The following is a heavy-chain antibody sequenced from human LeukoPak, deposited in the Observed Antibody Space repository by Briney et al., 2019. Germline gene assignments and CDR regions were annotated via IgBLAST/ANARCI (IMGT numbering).Heavy chain of an antibody. D-gene: IGHD3-16*02. J-gene: IGHJ4*02. V-gene: IGHV3-48*03. CDR2: TSSSGSTI. CDR1: GFTFSSYE. Sequence: PGGSLRLSCAASGFTFSSYEMNWVRQAPGKGLEWVSYTSSSGSTIYYADSVKGRFTISRDNAKNSLYLQMNSLRAEDTAVYYCARDGMDDYVWGSYRYDYWGQGTLVTVSS. CDR3: ARDGMDDYVWGSYRYDY.